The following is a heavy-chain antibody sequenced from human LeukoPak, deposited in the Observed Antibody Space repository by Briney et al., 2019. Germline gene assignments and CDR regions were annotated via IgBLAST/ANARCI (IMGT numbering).Heavy chain of an antibody. Sequence: GGSLRLSCAASGFTFSSYGMHWVRQAPGKGLEWVAVISYDGSNKYYADSVKGRFTISRDNSKNTLCLQMNSLRAEDTAVYYCAKALGAWGAHYWGQGTLVTVSS. CDR3: AKALGAWGAHY. CDR2: ISYDGSNK. V-gene: IGHV3-30*18. D-gene: IGHD3-3*01. J-gene: IGHJ4*02. CDR1: GFTFSSYG.